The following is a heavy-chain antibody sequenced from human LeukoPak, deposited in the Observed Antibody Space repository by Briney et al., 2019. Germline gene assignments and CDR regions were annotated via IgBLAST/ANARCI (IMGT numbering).Heavy chain of an antibody. CDR2: IYVDGRTT. CDR3: IRDFRSADL. J-gene: IGHJ5*02. V-gene: IGHV3-74*01. Sequence: GGSLRLSCVASGVTFSNYWMHWVRQPPGKGLVWVSRIYVDGRTTNYADSVKGRFTISRDNAKNTVYLEMNSLSVEDTATYYCIRDFRSADLWGQGTLVTVTS. CDR1: GVTFSNYW.